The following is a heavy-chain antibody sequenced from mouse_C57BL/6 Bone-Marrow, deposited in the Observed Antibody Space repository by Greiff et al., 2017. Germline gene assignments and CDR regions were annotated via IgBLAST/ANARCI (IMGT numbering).Heavy chain of an antibody. V-gene: IGHV1-55*01. J-gene: IGHJ2*01. D-gene: IGHD2-3*01. CDR2: IYPGSGST. CDR1: GYTFTSYW. Sequence: QVQLQQPGAELVKPGASVKMSCTASGYTFTSYWITWVKQRPGQGLVWIGDIYPGSGSTNYNEKFKSKATLTVDTSSSTAYMQLSSLTSEDSAVYYCARFWGYFQGYWGQGTTLTVSS. CDR3: ARFWGYFQGY.